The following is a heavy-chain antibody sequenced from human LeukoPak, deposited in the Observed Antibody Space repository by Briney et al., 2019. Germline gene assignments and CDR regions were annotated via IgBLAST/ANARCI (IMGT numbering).Heavy chain of an antibody. V-gene: IGHV1-69*13. CDR2: IIPIFGTA. J-gene: IGHJ6*03. CDR3: ARVSNYYDSSGYYYYYMDV. D-gene: IGHD3-22*01. Sequence: SVKVSCKASGYTFTSYGISWVRQAPGQGLEWMGGIIPIFGTANYAQKFQGRVTITADESTSTAYMELSSLRSEDTAVYYCARVSNYYDSSGYYYYYMDVWGKGTTVTISS. CDR1: GYTFTSYG.